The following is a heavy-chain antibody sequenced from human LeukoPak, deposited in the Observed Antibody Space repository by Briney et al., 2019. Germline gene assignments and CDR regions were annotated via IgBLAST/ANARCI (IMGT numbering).Heavy chain of an antibody. CDR3: AREGRGSTPGY. J-gene: IGHJ4*02. CDR1: AGSISSYY. CDR2: ISTSGS. V-gene: IGHV4-4*07. Sequence: SETLSLTCTVSAGSISSYYWSWIRQPAGKGLEWIGRISTSGSNYNPSLKSRVTMSVDTSKNQFSLKLRSVTAADTAVYYCAREGRGSTPGYWGQGTLVTVSS. D-gene: IGHD2-15*01.